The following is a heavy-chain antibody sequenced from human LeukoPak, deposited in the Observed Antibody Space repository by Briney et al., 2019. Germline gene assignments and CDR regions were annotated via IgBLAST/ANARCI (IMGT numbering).Heavy chain of an antibody. CDR1: GFTFSSYS. J-gene: IGHJ4*02. V-gene: IGHV3-21*01. D-gene: IGHD5-24*01. CDR2: ISSSSNYI. CDR3: ACNRWLQSPLDY. Sequence: PGGSLRLSCAASGFTFSSYSMNWVRQAPGKGLEWVSSISSSSNYIYYADSVKGRFTISRDNAKNSLYLQMNSLRAEDTAVYYCACNRWLQSPLDYWGQGTLVTVSS.